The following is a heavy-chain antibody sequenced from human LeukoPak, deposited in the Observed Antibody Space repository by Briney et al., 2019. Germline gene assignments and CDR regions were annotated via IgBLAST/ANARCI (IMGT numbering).Heavy chain of an antibody. Sequence: GGSLRLSCAASGFTFSSYGMHWVRQAPGKGLEWVAVIWYDGRTQFYAESVKGRFAVSRDNSKNTLYLQMNSLRAEDTAVYHCARGEYYHESSGYPNYWGQGTLVTVSS. J-gene: IGHJ4*02. V-gene: IGHV3-33*08. CDR2: IWYDGRTQ. CDR3: ARGEYYHESSGYPNY. D-gene: IGHD3-22*01. CDR1: GFTFSSYG.